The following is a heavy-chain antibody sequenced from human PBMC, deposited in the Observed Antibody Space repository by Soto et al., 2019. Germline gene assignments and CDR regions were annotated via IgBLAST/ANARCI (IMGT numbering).Heavy chain of an antibody. CDR2: ISYGGST. J-gene: IGHJ4*02. CDR1: GGSTSSSSYY. D-gene: IGHD1-1*01. CDR3: ARHRRETGTYAQPLDY. Sequence: PSETLSLTCTVSGGSTSSSSYYWGWVRQPPGKGLEWIGAISYGGSTYHNPSLRSRVIISVDTSKSQFSLDLTSVTAADTAVYYCARHRRETGTYAQPLDYWGQGALVTVSS. V-gene: IGHV4-39*01.